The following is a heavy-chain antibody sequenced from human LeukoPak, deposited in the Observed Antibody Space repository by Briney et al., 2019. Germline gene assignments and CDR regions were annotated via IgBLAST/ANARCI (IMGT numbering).Heavy chain of an antibody. CDR1: GDSISSSNSY. J-gene: IGHJ4*02. Sequence: PSETLSLTCTVSGDSISSSNSYRGWIRQPPGKGLEWIGSIYYSGSTYYNPSLKSRVTISVDTSKNQFSLKLSSVTAADTAVYYCARRALRWYYFDYWGQGTLVTVSS. V-gene: IGHV4-39*01. CDR2: IYYSGST. D-gene: IGHD4-23*01. CDR3: ARRALRWYYFDY.